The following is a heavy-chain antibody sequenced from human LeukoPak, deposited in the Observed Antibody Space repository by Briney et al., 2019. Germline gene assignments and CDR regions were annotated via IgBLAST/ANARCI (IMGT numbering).Heavy chain of an antibody. V-gene: IGHV3-21*01. CDR1: GFTFSSYS. CDR3: ARDPAKIVDGKLRGEAFDI. J-gene: IGHJ3*02. CDR2: ISSSSSYI. D-gene: IGHD1-26*01. Sequence: GGSLRLSCAASGFTFSSYSMNWVRQAPGKGLEWVSSISSSSSYIYYADSVKGRFTISRDNAKNSLYLQMNSLRAEDTAVYYCARDPAKIVDGKLRGEAFDIWGQGTMVTVSS.